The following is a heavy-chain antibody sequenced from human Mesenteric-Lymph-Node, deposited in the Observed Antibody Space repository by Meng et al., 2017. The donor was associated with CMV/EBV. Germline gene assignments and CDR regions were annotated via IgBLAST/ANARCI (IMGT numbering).Heavy chain of an antibody. Sequence: GESLKISCAVSGFTFSNYAMSWVRQAPGKGLEWVSTITRSGSSTYYADSVKGRVTISRDNSKNTLYLQMNSLRAEDTAVYYCAKDRGSIVLVTAAMGRKRYYNDGMDVWGQGTTVTVSS. D-gene: IGHD2-2*01. J-gene: IGHJ6*02. V-gene: IGHV3-23*01. CDR1: GFTFSNYA. CDR3: AKDRGSIVLVTAAMGRKRYYNDGMDV. CDR2: ITRSGSST.